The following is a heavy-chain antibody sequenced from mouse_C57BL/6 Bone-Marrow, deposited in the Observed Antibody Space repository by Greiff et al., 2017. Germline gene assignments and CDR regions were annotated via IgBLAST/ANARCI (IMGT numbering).Heavy chain of an antibody. V-gene: IGHV10-1*01. CDR2: IRSKSNNYAT. CDR1: GFSFNTYA. CDR3: VSYFYAMDY. D-gene: IGHD2-1*01. J-gene: IGHJ4*01. Sequence: EVMLVASGGGLVQPKGSLKLSCAASGFSFNTYAMNWVRQAPGKGLEWVARIRSKSNNYATYYADSVKDRFTISRDDSESMLYLQMNNLKTEDTAMYYCVSYFYAMDYWGQGTSVTVSS.